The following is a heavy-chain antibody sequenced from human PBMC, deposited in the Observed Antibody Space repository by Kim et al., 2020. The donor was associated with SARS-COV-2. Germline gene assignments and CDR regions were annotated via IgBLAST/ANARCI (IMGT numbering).Heavy chain of an antibody. D-gene: IGHD2-2*01. CDR1: GFTFSNAW. Sequence: GGSLRLSCAASGFTFSNAWMSWVRQAPGKGLEWVGRIKSKTDGGTTDYAAPVKGRFTISRDDSKNTLYLQMNSLKTEDTAVYYCTTSSIVVVPAAAKPENYYYYGMDVWGQGTTVTVSS. CDR2: IKSKTDGGTT. J-gene: IGHJ6*02. CDR3: TTSSIVVVPAAAKPENYYYYGMDV. V-gene: IGHV3-15*01.